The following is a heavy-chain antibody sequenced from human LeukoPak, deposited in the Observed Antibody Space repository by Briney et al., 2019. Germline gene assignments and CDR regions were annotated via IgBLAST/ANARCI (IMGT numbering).Heavy chain of an antibody. J-gene: IGHJ4*02. CDR3: ARGHRPGIAAAGSSGWYRATGNYFDY. CDR2: ISGSGGST. D-gene: IGHD6-13*01. CDR1: GFTFSRHA. V-gene: IGHV3-23*01. Sequence: GGSLRLSCAASGFTFSRHAMTWVRQAPGKGLEWVSTISGSGGSTYYADSVKGRFTISRDNAKNSLYLQMNSLRAEDTAVYYCARGHRPGIAAAGSSGWYRATGNYFDYWGQGTLVTVSS.